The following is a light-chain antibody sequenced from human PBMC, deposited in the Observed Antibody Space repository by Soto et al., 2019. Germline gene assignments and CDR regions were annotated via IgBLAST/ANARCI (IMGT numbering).Light chain of an antibody. CDR1: QSVSSS. CDR2: GAS. J-gene: IGKJ1*01. V-gene: IGKV3D-15*01. Sequence: EIVMTQSPATLSVSPGERATLSCRASQSVSSSLAWYRQKPGQAPRLLIYGASTRAIGIPARFSGSGSGTEFTLTITRLEPEDFAVYYCQQYSSSVTFGQGTKVDNK. CDR3: QQYSSSVT.